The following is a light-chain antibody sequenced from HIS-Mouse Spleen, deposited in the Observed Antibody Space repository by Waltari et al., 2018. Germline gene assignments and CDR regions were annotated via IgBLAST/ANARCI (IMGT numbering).Light chain of an antibody. CDR2: EVS. CDR1: SHDVGSYNR. V-gene: IGLV2-18*01. Sequence: QTALTQPPSVSGSPGQSVTIYCTGTSHDVGSYNRVSWYQQPPGTAPQLMIYEVSNRPYGVPDRFSGSKSGNTASLTISGLQAVDEDDYYCSLYTSSSTLVFGGGTKLTVL. J-gene: IGLJ2*01. CDR3: SLYTSSSTLV.